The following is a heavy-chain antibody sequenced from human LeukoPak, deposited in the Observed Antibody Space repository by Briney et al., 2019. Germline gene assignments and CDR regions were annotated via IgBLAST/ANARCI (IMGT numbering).Heavy chain of an antibody. D-gene: IGHD3-3*01. J-gene: IGHJ4*02. CDR1: GFTFSSYS. CDR2: ISSSSSTI. Sequence: GGSLRLSCAASGFTFSSYSMNWVRQAPGNGLEWVSYISSSSSTIYYADSVKGRFTISRDNAKNSLYLQMNSLRAEDTAVYYCARELPFLEWLLGHFDYWGQGTMVTVSS. V-gene: IGHV3-48*01. CDR3: ARELPFLEWLLGHFDY.